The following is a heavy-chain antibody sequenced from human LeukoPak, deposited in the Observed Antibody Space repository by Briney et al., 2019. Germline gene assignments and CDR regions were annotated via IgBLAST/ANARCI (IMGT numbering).Heavy chain of an antibody. Sequence: SETLSLTCTVFGGSISNYYWAWIRQPPGKGLEWIGYIYYSGSTNYNPSLNSRVTISVDTSKNQFSLKLSSVTAADTAVYYCARDRSEFDYWGQGTLVTVSS. CDR1: GGSISNYY. CDR2: IYYSGST. V-gene: IGHV4-59*01. CDR3: ARDRSEFDY. J-gene: IGHJ4*02.